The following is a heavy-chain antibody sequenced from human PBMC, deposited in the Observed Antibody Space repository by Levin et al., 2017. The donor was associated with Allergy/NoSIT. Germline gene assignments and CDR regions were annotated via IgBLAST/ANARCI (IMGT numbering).Heavy chain of an antibody. Sequence: ASVKVSCVASGFTFSSYRMNWVRQAPGKGLEWISYIDSATTAIYYADSVKGRFTISRDNAQNSLYLQMNSLRDEDMAVYYCARDMYTTGWAYYYAMDVWGQGTSVTVSS. CDR3: ARDMYTTGWAYYYAMDV. D-gene: IGHD5/OR15-5a*01. J-gene: IGHJ6*02. CDR1: GFTFSSYR. CDR2: IDSATTAI. V-gene: IGHV3-48*02.